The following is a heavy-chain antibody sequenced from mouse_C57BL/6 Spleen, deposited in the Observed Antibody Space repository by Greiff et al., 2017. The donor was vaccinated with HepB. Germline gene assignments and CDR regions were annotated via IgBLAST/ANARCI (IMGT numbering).Heavy chain of an antibody. CDR1: GYSFTDYN. CDR2: INPNYGTT. D-gene: IGHD1-1*01. Sequence: EVQLQQSGPELVKPGASVKISCKASGYSFTDYNMNWVKQSNGKSLEWIGVINPNYGTTSYNQKFKGKATLTVDQSSSTAYMQLNSRTSEDSAVYYCARTDYYGSSYAWFAYWGQGTLVTVSA. J-gene: IGHJ3*01. CDR3: ARTDYYGSSYAWFAY. V-gene: IGHV1-39*01.